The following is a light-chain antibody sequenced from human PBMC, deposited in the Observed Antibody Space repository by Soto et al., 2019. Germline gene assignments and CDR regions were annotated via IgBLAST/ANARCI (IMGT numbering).Light chain of an antibody. Sequence: EIVLTQSPGTLSLSPGERATLSCRASQSVSNNYLAWYQQTPGQAPRLLIYGASSRATGVPDRFSGSGSGTDLTLRISRLEPEDLAVYDCHQYSRSPNTFVQGTQLEIK. CDR3: HQYSRSPNT. CDR1: QSVSNNY. J-gene: IGKJ2*01. V-gene: IGKV3-20*01. CDR2: GAS.